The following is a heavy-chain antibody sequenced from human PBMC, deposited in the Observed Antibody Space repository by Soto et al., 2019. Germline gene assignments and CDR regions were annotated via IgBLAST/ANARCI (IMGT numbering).Heavy chain of an antibody. CDR1: GFTFSSYG. V-gene: IGHV3-33*01. D-gene: IGHD3-9*01. CDR3: AREQIPTYYDILTGYPPLDY. CDR2: IWYDGSNK. J-gene: IGHJ4*02. Sequence: PGGSLRLSCAASGFTFSSYGMHWVRQAPGKGLEWVAVIWYDGSNKYYADSVKGRFTISRDNSKNTLYLQMNSLRAEDTAVYYCAREQIPTYYDILTGYPPLDYWGQGTLVTVSS.